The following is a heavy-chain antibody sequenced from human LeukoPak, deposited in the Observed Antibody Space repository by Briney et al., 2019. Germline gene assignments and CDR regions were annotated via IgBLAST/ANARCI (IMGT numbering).Heavy chain of an antibody. V-gene: IGHV3-33*01. J-gene: IGHJ3*01. Sequence: PGRSLRLSCAASGFTFRSYGMHWVRQAPGKGLEWVAVIWYDGSNKYYADSVKGRFTISRDNSKNTLYLQMNSLRAEDTAVYYCARAVGPFDFWGPGTIVIVSS. CDR1: GFTFRSYG. CDR3: ARAVGPFDF. CDR2: IWYDGSNK.